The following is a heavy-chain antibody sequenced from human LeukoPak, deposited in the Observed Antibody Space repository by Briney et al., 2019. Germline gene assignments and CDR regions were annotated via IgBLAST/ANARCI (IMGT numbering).Heavy chain of an antibody. CDR2: IKQDGSEK. Sequence: GGSLGLSCAASGFTFSSYWMSWVRQAPGKGLEWVANIKQDGSEKYYVDSVKGRFTISRDNAKNSLYLQMSSLRAEDTAVYYCAREGDGSGSSYYYYYGMDVWGQGTTVTVSS. CDR3: AREGDGSGSSYYYYYGMDV. V-gene: IGHV3-7*01. D-gene: IGHD3-10*01. J-gene: IGHJ6*02. CDR1: GFTFSSYW.